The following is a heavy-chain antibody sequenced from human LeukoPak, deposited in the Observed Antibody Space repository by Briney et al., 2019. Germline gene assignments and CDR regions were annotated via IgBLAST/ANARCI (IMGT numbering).Heavy chain of an antibody. V-gene: IGHV3-30*04. CDR2: ISYDGSNK. D-gene: IGHD3-10*01. Sequence: GRSLRLSCAASGFTFSSYAMHWVRQAPGKGLEWVAVISYDGSNKYYADSVKGRFTISRDNSKNTLYLQMNSLRAEDTAVYYCAKVRFTMVLARGNYMDAWGKGTTVTISS. J-gene: IGHJ6*03. CDR3: AKVRFTMVLARGNYMDA. CDR1: GFTFSSYA.